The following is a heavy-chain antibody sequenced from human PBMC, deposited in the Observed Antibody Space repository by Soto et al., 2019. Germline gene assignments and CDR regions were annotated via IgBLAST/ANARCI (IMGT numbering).Heavy chain of an antibody. D-gene: IGHD3-10*01. CDR3: AGPFGSPGSDDWSYDL. J-gene: IGHJ2*01. Sequence: EVQLVESGGGLVQPGGSLRISCAASGFTFSRYWMTWVRQAPGKGLEWVANIKQDGSQKYYVGSVKGRFTISRDNAKNPLYLQMDSLRAEDTAVYYCAGPFGSPGSDDWSYDLWGRGTLVTVSP. CDR1: GFTFSRYW. CDR2: IKQDGSQK. V-gene: IGHV3-7*01.